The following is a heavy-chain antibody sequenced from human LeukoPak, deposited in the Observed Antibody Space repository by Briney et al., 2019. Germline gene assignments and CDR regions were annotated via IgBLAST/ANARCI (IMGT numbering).Heavy chain of an antibody. CDR2: INPNSGGT. CDR1: GYTFTGYY. V-gene: IGHV1-2*02. D-gene: IGHD3-3*01. CDR3: ATIFGVVIIPAYFDY. J-gene: IGHJ4*02. Sequence: ASVKVSCKASGYTFTGYYMRWVRQAPGQGLEWMGWINPNSGGTNYAQKFQGRVTMTRDTSISTAYMELSRLRSDDTAVYYCATIFGVVIIPAYFDYWGQGTLVTVSS.